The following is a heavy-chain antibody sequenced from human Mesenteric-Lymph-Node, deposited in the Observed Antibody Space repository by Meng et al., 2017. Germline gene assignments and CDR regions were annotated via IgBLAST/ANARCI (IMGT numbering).Heavy chain of an antibody. Sequence: GESLKISCAASGFTFHNYAMSWVRQAPGKGLEWVAGINAASNMIFYSESVKGRFAISRDNSNNLLFLQMNSLRTGDTAIYYCAKQFRDFGPITSLDSWGQGTVVTVSS. J-gene: IGHJ4*02. V-gene: IGHV3-23*01. D-gene: IGHD3-16*01. CDR2: INAASNMI. CDR3: AKQFRDFGPITSLDS. CDR1: GFTFHNYA.